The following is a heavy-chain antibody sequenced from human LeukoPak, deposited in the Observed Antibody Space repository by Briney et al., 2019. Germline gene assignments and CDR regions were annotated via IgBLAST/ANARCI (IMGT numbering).Heavy chain of an antibody. D-gene: IGHD1-26*01. Sequence: SETLSLTCTVSGGSISSSSYYWGWIRQPPGKGLEWIGEINHSGSTNYNPSLKSRVTISVDTSKNQFSLKLSSVTAADTAVYYCASWWELAFDPWGQGTLVTVSS. CDR3: ASWWELAFDP. CDR2: INHSGST. V-gene: IGHV4-39*07. CDR1: GGSISSSSYY. J-gene: IGHJ5*02.